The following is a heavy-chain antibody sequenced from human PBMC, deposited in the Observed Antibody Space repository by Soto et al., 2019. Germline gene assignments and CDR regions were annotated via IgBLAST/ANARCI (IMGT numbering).Heavy chain of an antibody. J-gene: IGHJ6*02. CDR3: TSIAAAAGDSYYGMDV. V-gene: IGHV3-73*01. CDR2: IRDKANSYAT. CDR1: GFTFSGSA. D-gene: IGHD6-13*01. Sequence: PGGSLRLSCVASGFTFSGSAMHWVRQASGKGLEWVGRIRDKANSYATAYAASVKGRFTISRDDSKNTAYLQMNSLKTEDTAVYYCTSIAAAAGDSYYGMDVWGHGTTVTVSS.